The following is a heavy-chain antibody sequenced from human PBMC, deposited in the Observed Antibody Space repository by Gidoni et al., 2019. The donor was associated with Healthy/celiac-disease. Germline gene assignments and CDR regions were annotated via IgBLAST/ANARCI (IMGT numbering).Heavy chain of an antibody. D-gene: IGHD4-17*01. V-gene: IGHV3-33*01. CDR1: GFTFSSYG. CDR3: ARDRATTVTLRYYYYGMDV. Sequence: QVQLVESGGGVVQPGGSLSLSCAASGFTFSSYGMHWVRQAPGKGLEWVAVIWYDGSNKYYADSVKGRFTISRDNSKNTLYLQMNSLRAEDTAVYYCARDRATTVTLRYYYYGMDVWGQGTTVTVSS. CDR2: IWYDGSNK. J-gene: IGHJ6*02.